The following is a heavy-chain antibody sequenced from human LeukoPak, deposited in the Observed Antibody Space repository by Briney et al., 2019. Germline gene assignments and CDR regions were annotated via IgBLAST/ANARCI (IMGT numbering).Heavy chain of an antibody. CDR2: IYTSGST. J-gene: IGHJ5*02. CDR1: GGSISSYY. V-gene: IGHV4-4*07. Sequence: SETLSLTCTVSGGSISSYYWSWIRQPAGKGLEWIGRIYTSGSTNYNPSLKSRVTMSVDTSKNQFSLKLSSVTAADTAVYYCARDLRDIVVVPAASFHWDWFDPWGQGTLVTVSS. D-gene: IGHD2-2*01. CDR3: ARDLRDIVVVPAASFHWDWFDP.